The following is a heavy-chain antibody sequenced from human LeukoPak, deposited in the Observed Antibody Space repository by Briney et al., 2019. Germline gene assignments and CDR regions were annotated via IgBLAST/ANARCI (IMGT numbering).Heavy chain of an antibody. CDR3: ARGEPIFDY. CDR2: ISTYSGNT. D-gene: IGHD1-26*01. V-gene: IGHV1-18*01. J-gene: IGHJ4*02. CDR1: GYTFTSYG. Sequence: ASVRVPCKASGYTFTSYGITWVRQAPGEGLEWMGWISTYSGNTRYAQKFQGRVTMTTDTSTSTAYMELRSLRSDDTAVFYCARGEPIFDYWGQGTLVTVSS.